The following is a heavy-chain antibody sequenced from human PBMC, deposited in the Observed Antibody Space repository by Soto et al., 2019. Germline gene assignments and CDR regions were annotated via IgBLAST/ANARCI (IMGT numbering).Heavy chain of an antibody. V-gene: IGHV4-59*12. J-gene: IGHJ6*03. CDR2: IYYSGST. CDR1: GGSISSYY. Sequence: PSETLSLTCTVSGGSISSYYWSWIRQPPGKGLEWIGYIYYSGSTKYNPSLKSRVTISGDTSKNQFSLKLSSVTAADTAVYYCARGIGVAAAGTHYYYYYMDVWGKGTTVTVSS. CDR3: ARGIGVAAAGTHYYYYYMDV. D-gene: IGHD6-13*01.